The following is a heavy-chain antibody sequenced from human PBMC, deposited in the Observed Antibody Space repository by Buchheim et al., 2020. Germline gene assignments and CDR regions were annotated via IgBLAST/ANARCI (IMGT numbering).Heavy chain of an antibody. J-gene: IGHJ5*02. Sequence: QVQLQESGPGLVKPSQTLSLTCTVSGGSISSSGYYWSWIRQHPGKGLEWIGYIYYSGSTYYNPSLKSRVTISVATSKNQFPLKLSSVTAADTAVYYCARVGEVGYCSSTSCLYNWFDPWGQGTL. CDR3: ARVGEVGYCSSTSCLYNWFDP. CDR2: IYYSGST. V-gene: IGHV4-31*03. D-gene: IGHD2-2*03. CDR1: GGSISSSGYY.